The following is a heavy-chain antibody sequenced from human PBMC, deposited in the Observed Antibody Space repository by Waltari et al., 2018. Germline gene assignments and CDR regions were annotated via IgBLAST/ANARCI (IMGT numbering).Heavy chain of an antibody. CDR3: AKDGDYSLTEYDAFDV. Sequence: VQLLESGGGVVQPGGSLRLSCAESGFLFSSHGLHWVRQIPGKGLEWVAFISFDDKKIFDADSVRGRFTISRDNSNNIVFLQMNSLRPEDSGVYYCAKDGDYSLTEYDAFDVWGQGTVVTVSP. J-gene: IGHJ3*01. V-gene: IGHV3-30*02. D-gene: IGHD4-17*01. CDR1: GFLFSSHG. CDR2: ISFDDKKI.